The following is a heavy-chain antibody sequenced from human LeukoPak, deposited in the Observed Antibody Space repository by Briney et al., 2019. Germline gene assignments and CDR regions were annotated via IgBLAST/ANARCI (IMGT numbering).Heavy chain of an antibody. CDR1: GFTFSGYS. D-gene: IGHD3/OR15-3a*01. Sequence: GESLRLSCAASGFTFSGYSMDWVRQAPGKGLEWVSYISSSSSTIYHADSVKGRFTIPRDNAKNSLYLQMNSLRAEDTAVYYCARTSMDYHYYYIDVWGKGTTVTVSS. V-gene: IGHV3-48*01. J-gene: IGHJ6*03. CDR3: ARTSMDYHYYYIDV. CDR2: ISSSSSTI.